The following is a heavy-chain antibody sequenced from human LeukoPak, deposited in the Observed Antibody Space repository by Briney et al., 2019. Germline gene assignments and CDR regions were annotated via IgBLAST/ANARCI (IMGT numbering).Heavy chain of an antibody. CDR3: ARGRFSSSWYRGYAFDI. V-gene: IGHV4-34*01. D-gene: IGHD6-13*01. Sequence: SETLSLTCAVYGGSFSGYYWSWIRQPPGKGLEWIGEINHSGSTNYNPSLKSRITISVDTSKNQFSLKLSSVTAADTAVYYCARGRFSSSWYRGYAFDIWGQGTMVTVSS. J-gene: IGHJ3*02. CDR2: INHSGST. CDR1: GGSFSGYY.